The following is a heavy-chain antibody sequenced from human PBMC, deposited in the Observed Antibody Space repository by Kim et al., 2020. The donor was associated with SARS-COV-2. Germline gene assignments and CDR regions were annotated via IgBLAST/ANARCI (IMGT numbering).Heavy chain of an antibody. D-gene: IGHD2-2*01. Sequence: SETLSLTCTVSGGSISSYYWSWIRQPPGKGLEWIGYIYYSGSTNYNPSLKSRVTISVDTSKNQFSLKLSSVTAADTAVYYCARASIVVVPAATNDYYYYGMDVWGQGTTVTVPS. V-gene: IGHV4-59*01. J-gene: IGHJ6*02. CDR1: GGSISSYY. CDR2: IYYSGST. CDR3: ARASIVVVPAATNDYYYYGMDV.